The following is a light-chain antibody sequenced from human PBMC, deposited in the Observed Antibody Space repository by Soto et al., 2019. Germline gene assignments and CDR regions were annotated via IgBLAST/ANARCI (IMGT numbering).Light chain of an antibody. J-gene: IGLJ2*01. CDR2: DNK. CDR1: SSNIGSNS. V-gene: IGLV1-51*01. Sequence: QSVLTQPPSVSAAPGQTGTISCSGSSSNIGSNSVSWYQHLPGTAPKVLIYDNKNRPSGIPDRFSGSRSGTSATLDITGLQAGDEAYYYCGAYDSSLSAVLFGGGTKVTVL. CDR3: GAYDSSLSAVL.